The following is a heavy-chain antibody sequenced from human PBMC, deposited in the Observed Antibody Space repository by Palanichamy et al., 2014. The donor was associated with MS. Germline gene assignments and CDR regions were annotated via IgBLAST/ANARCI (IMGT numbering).Heavy chain of an antibody. CDR1: EFIFSSFA. Sequence: QVQLVESGGGVVQPGRSLRLSCAASEFIFSSFAMHWVRQAPGKGLEWVAAISYDGSAEDYEDSVKGRFAISRDNSRNTLYLQMNSLRVEDTAVYYCAKARNALPNDAFNYWGQGTMATVSS. J-gene: IGHJ3*01. D-gene: IGHD2-2*01. V-gene: IGHV3-30*18. CDR3: AKARNALPNDAFNY. CDR2: ISYDGSAE.